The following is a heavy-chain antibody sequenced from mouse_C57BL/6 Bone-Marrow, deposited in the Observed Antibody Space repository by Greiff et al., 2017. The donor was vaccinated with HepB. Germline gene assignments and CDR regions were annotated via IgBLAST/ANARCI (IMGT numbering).Heavy chain of an antibody. V-gene: IGHV1-55*01. CDR3: ARWRGSYVWYFDV. CDR1: GYTFTSYW. D-gene: IGHD1-1*02. Sequence: QVQLQQPGAELVKPGASVKMSCKASGYTFTSYWIPWVKQRPGQGLEWIGDIYPGSGSTNYNEKFKSKATLTVDTSSITAYLQLSSLTSEDSAVYYCARWRGSYVWYFDVWGTGTTVTVSS. J-gene: IGHJ1*03. CDR2: IYPGSGST.